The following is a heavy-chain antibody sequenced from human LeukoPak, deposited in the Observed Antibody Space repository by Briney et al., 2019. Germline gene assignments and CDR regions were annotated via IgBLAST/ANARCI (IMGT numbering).Heavy chain of an antibody. J-gene: IGHJ5*02. Sequence: PGGSLRLSCAASGFPFSTYSMHWVRQAPGKGLEWVAVISSDESSENYADSVEGRFTISRDNSKNTLYLQMNSLRAEDTAVYHCAKPHRIGENWFDPWGQGTLVTVSS. CDR3: AKPHRIGENWFDP. CDR1: GFPFSTYS. CDR2: ISSDESSE. D-gene: IGHD3-10*01. V-gene: IGHV3-30*18.